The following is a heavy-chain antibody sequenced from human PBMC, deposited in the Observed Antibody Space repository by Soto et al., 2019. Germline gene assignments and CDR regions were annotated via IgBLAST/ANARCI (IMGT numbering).Heavy chain of an antibody. J-gene: IGHJ4*02. CDR2: IKSKSDGGTT. CDR3: ATDWRYGSRSDY. Sequence: EVPLVESGGGLVKPGGSLRLSCAASGFTFSNAWMSWVRQARGKGLEWIGRIKSKSDGGTTDYVPPVKGRFTISREDSENTLYLEMNSLKAEATAVYYCATDWRYGSRSDYWGQGTLVTVSS. D-gene: IGHD3-10*01. CDR1: GFTFSNAW. V-gene: IGHV3-15*01.